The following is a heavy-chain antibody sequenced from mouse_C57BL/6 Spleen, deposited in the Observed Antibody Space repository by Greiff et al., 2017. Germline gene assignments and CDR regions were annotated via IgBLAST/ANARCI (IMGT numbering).Heavy chain of an antibody. V-gene: IGHV1-39*01. CDR2: INPNYGTT. D-gene: IGHD2-1*01. J-gene: IGHJ3*01. CDR1: GYSFTDYN. Sequence: VQLKESGPELVKPGASVKISCKASGYSFTDYNMNWVKQSNGKSLEWIGVINPNYGTTSYNQKFKGKATLTVDQSSSTAYMQLNSLTSEDSAVYYCARENYGNSPLFAYWGQGTLVTVSA. CDR3: ARENYGNSPLFAY.